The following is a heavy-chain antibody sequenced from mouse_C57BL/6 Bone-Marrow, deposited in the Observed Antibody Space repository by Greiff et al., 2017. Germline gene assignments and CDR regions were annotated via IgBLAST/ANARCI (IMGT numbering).Heavy chain of an antibody. Sequence: QVQLQQSGAELARPGASVKLSCKASGYTFTSYGISWVKQRTGQGLEWIGEIYPRSGNTYYNEKFKGKATLTAEKSSSTAYMELRSLTSEDSAVYFCARWGLRRGYAMDYWGQGTSVTVSS. J-gene: IGHJ4*01. CDR1: GYTFTSYG. D-gene: IGHD3-1*01. V-gene: IGHV1-81*01. CDR2: IYPRSGNT. CDR3: ARWGLRRGYAMDY.